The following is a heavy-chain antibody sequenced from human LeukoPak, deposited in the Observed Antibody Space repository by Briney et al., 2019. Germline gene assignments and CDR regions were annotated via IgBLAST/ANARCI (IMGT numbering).Heavy chain of an antibody. CDR1: GYPISSGYY. D-gene: IGHD3-22*01. Sequence: ASETLSLTCSVSGYPISSGYYWGWIRQPPGKGLEWIGNIYQSGSTYYNPSLKSRITISVDTSKNQFSLKLSSVTAADTAVYYCARTRTNYYDSSGYYADWGQGTLVTVSS. V-gene: IGHV4-38-2*02. CDR3: ARTRTNYYDSSGYYAD. J-gene: IGHJ4*02. CDR2: IYQSGST.